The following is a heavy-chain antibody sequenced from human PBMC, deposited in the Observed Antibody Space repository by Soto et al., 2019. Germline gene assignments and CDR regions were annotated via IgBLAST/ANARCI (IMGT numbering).Heavy chain of an antibody. CDR3: ARSPTVAVAGTSYYYYGMDV. Sequence: QVQLVESGGGVVQPGRSLRLSCAASGFTLSSYAMHWVRQAPGKGLEWVAVISYDGSNKYYADSVKGRFTISRDNSKNTLYLQMNSLRAEDTAVYYCARSPTVAVAGTSYYYYGMDVWGQGTTVTVSS. J-gene: IGHJ6*02. V-gene: IGHV3-30-3*01. CDR1: GFTLSSYA. CDR2: ISYDGSNK. D-gene: IGHD6-19*01.